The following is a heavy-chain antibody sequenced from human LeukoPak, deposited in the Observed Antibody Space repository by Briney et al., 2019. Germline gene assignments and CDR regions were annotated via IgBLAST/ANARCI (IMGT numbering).Heavy chain of an antibody. D-gene: IGHD3-22*01. V-gene: IGHV1-46*01. Sequence: GASVKVSCKAFGYTFTNNFMHWVRQAPGQGPEWMALISPTGSFTAYAQKFQGRVTLTRDLSTSTDYLELRSLRAEDTAVYYCAKDPYDYYDSSGYYYEPYFDYWGQGTLVTVSS. J-gene: IGHJ4*02. CDR2: ISPTGSFT. CDR3: AKDPYDYYDSSGYYYEPYFDY. CDR1: GYTFTNNF.